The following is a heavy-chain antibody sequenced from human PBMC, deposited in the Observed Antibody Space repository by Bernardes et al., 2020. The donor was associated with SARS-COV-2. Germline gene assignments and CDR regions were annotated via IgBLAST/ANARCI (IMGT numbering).Heavy chain of an antibody. V-gene: IGHV1-2*02. J-gene: IGHJ4*02. CDR1: GYTFTYYF. CDR3: ARTRTTISTTGIPVDY. CDR2: INSNTGGT. Sequence: ASVKVSCKASGYTFTYYFIHWVRQAPGQRLEWMGWINSNTGGTNYVQKFQGRVTMTRDTSITTAYMELSWLGSDDTAIYYCARTRTTISTTGIPVDYWGQGTLVTVSS. D-gene: IGHD2-21*02.